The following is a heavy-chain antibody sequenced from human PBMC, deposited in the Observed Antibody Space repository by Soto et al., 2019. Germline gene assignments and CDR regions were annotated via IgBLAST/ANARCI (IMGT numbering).Heavy chain of an antibody. Sequence: ASVKVSCKVSGYTLTELSMHWVRQAPGKGLEWMGGFDPEDGETIYAQKFQGRVTMTEDTSTDTAYMELSSLRSEDTAVYYCATTRIAAAGTFLPLDYRGQGTLVNVSS. D-gene: IGHD6-13*01. V-gene: IGHV1-24*01. J-gene: IGHJ4*02. CDR2: FDPEDGET. CDR1: GYTLTELS. CDR3: ATTRIAAAGTFLPLDY.